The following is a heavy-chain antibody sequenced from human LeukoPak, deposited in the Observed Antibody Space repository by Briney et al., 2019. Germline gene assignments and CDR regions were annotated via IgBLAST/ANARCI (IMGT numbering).Heavy chain of an antibody. D-gene: IGHD6-19*01. J-gene: IGHJ4*02. CDR3: ARLQGIAVAGSYYFDY. V-gene: IGHV4-4*02. Sequence: PSETLSLTCGVSGGSISSINWWCWVRQPPGRGLEWIGEIYHGGGSNYNPSLRSRVTMSLGKSKNQFSLMLSSVTAADTAVYYCARLQGIAVAGSYYFDYWGQGTLVTVSS. CDR2: IYHGGGS. CDR1: GGSISSINW.